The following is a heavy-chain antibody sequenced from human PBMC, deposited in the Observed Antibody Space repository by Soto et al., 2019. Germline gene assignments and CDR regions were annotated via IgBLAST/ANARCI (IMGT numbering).Heavy chain of an antibody. CDR3: ARDGGRHSGGIDY. CDR1: GGTFSSYS. D-gene: IGHD2-15*01. J-gene: IGHJ4*02. Sequence: QVQLVQSGAEVKKPGSSVKVSCKASGGTFSSYSINWVRQAPGQGLEWMGEIIPIFGTANYAQKFQGRVTITAAEATGTAYMELRSLSSADTAVYYCARDGGRHSGGIDYWGQGTLVTVSS. CDR2: IIPIFGTA. V-gene: IGHV1-69*01.